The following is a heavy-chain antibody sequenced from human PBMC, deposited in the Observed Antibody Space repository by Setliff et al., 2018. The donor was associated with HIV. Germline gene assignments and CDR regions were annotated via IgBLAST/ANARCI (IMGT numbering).Heavy chain of an antibody. Sequence: SVKVSCKASGGNFRFYAFSWVRQAPGQGLERMGGIIPMFVTANYAQKFQGRITMTRDTSISTAYMELSSLTSEDTDVYYCARGKGVGGVIITGGLDVWGKGTTVTVSS. CDR1: GGNFRFYA. J-gene: IGHJ6*04. CDR2: IIPMFVTA. CDR3: ARGKGVGGVIITGGLDV. V-gene: IGHV1-69*05. D-gene: IGHD3-10*01.